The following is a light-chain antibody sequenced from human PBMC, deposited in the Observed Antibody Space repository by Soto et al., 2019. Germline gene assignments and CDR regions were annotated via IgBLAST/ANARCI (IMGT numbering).Light chain of an antibody. CDR1: QSVISD. V-gene: IGKV3-15*01. J-gene: IGKJ5*01. CDR2: GAS. CDR3: QQPHKSPFT. Sequence: HSYRASQSVISDLAWYQQKPGQAPRLLIYGASTRATGLPARFSGSGPGTEFTLTLHCLQSEDFAVHNCQQPHKSPFTVAQGTRLEIK.